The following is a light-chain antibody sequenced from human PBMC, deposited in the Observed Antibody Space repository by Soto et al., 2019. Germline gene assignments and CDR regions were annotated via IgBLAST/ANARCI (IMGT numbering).Light chain of an antibody. CDR1: QNIDDY. V-gene: IGKV1-5*01. CDR3: QQYNSYWM. J-gene: IGKJ1*01. Sequence: DIQMTQSPSTLSASVGDRVTITCRASQNIDDYLAWYQQKPGKAPKLLIYDASNLQSGVPSRFSGSGSGTEFTLIISSLPPDDFATYYCQQYNSYWMFGLGTKV. CDR2: DAS.